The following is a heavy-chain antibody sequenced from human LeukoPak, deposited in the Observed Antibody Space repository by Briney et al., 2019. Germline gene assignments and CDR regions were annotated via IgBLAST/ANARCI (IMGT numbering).Heavy chain of an antibody. Sequence: QAGRSLRLSCAASGFTFNNYGMHWVRQAPGKGLEWVAVIWYDGSNKYYADSVKGRFTISRDNSKNTLYLQMNSQRAEDTAVYYCARESSLWFGELSMSHWGQGTLVTVSS. CDR2: IWYDGSNK. CDR1: GFTFNNYG. J-gene: IGHJ4*02. V-gene: IGHV3-33*01. D-gene: IGHD3-10*01. CDR3: ARESSLWFGELSMSH.